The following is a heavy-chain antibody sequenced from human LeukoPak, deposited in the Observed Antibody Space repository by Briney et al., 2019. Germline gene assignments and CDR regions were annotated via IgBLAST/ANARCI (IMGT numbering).Heavy chain of an antibody. CDR1: GFTVTRYC. CDR2: IADGGNT. J-gene: IGHJ4*02. CDR3: ASSTTTPGGFDY. Sequence: GGSLRLSCAASGFTVTRYCMTWVRQAPGKGLEWVSVIADGGNTNYADSVKGRFTISRDNSKNTLYLQMNSLRAEDTAVYYCASSTTTPGGFDYWGQGTLVTVSS. V-gene: IGHV3-66*01. D-gene: IGHD2-2*01.